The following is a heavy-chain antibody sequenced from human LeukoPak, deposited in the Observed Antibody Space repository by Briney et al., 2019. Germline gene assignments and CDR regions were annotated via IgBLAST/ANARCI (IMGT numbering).Heavy chain of an antibody. D-gene: IGHD3-3*01. CDR2: IDTKTGRT. J-gene: IGHJ5*02. Sequence: ASVKVSCKTSGYSFTDYYIHWVRQAPGQGLEWMAWIDTKTGRTSSARKFQGRVTMTRDPSITTVYMDMAWLTSDDTAIYFCARADFIDAGPYLIGPWGQGTLVTVSS. CDR1: GYSFTDYY. CDR3: ARADFIDAGPYLIGP. V-gene: IGHV1-2*02.